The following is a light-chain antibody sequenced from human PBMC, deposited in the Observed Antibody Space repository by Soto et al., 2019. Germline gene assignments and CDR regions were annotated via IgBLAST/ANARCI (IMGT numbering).Light chain of an antibody. CDR2: DAS. Sequence: EIVMTQSPATLSLSPEERATLSCRASQSVSSNLAWYQQKPGQAPRLLISDASTRATGIPDRFSGSGSGTEFTLTITSLQSEDFAVYYCQHYNDLPLTFGQGTKVEIK. J-gene: IGKJ1*01. CDR3: QHYNDLPLT. CDR1: QSVSSN. V-gene: IGKV3-15*01.